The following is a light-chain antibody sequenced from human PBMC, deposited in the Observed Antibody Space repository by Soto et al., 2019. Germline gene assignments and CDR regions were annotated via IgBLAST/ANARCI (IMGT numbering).Light chain of an antibody. CDR1: SSDVGAYHF. CDR2: EVT. CDR3: SSYTSSNPPYV. Sequence: QSALTQPASVSGSPGQSITISCTGSSSDVGAYHFVSWYQHHPGKAPKLILYEVTARPSGVSSRFSGSKSGNTASLTISGLQADDEANYYCSSYTSSNPPYVFGTRTKVTVL. V-gene: IGLV2-14*01. J-gene: IGLJ1*01.